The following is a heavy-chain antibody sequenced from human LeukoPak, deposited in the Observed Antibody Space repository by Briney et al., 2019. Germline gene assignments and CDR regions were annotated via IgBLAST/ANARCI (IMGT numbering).Heavy chain of an antibody. V-gene: IGHV4-59*01. Sequence: SETLSLTCAVYGGSFSGYYWSWIRQPPGKGLEWIGYIYYNGTTNYNPSLKSRVTISVDTSKNQFSLKLSSVTAADTAVYYCARSPAYGDYPVWFQTDAFDIWGQGTMVTVSS. J-gene: IGHJ3*02. CDR2: IYYNGTT. D-gene: IGHD4-17*01. CDR1: GGSFSGYY. CDR3: ARSPAYGDYPVWFQTDAFDI.